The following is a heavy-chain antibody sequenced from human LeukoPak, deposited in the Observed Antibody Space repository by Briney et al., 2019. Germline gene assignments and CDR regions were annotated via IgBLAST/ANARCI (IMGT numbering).Heavy chain of an antibody. D-gene: IGHD4-23*01. Sequence: SQTLSLTCTVSGDSFSSGDYYWSWIRQPPGKGLEWIGYIYYSGSTYYNPSLKSRVTISVDTSKNQFSLKVSSVTAADTAVYYCARDRNYGGSTYDAFDIWGQGTMVTVSS. CDR1: GDSFSSGDYY. V-gene: IGHV4-30-4*01. CDR2: IYYSGST. CDR3: ARDRNYGGSTYDAFDI. J-gene: IGHJ3*02.